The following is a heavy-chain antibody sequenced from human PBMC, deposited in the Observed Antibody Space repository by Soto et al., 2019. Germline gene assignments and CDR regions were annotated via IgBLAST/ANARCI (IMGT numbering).Heavy chain of an antibody. Sequence: QVQLVESGGGVVQPGRSLRLSCAASGFTFSSYGMHWVRQAPGKGLEWVAVIWYDGSNKYYADSVKGRFTISRDNSKNTLYLQMNSLRAEDTAVYYCARAPTIFGVVIKSWYYYGMDVWGQGTTVTVSS. CDR2: IWYDGSNK. CDR1: GFTFSSYG. CDR3: ARAPTIFGVVIKSWYYYGMDV. V-gene: IGHV3-33*01. J-gene: IGHJ6*02. D-gene: IGHD3-3*01.